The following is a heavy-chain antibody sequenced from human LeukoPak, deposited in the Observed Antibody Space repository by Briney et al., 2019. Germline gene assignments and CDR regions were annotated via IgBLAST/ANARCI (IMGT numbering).Heavy chain of an antibody. CDR2: IYYSGST. CDR3: ARSLYDYYDSSGPFDY. V-gene: IGHV4-59*01. Sequence: SETLSLTCTVSGGSISSYYWSWIRQPPGKGLEWIGYIYYSGSTNYNPSLKSRVTISVDTSKNQFSLTLSSVTAADTAVYYCARSLYDYYDSSGPFDYWGQGTLVTVSS. CDR1: GGSISSYY. J-gene: IGHJ4*02. D-gene: IGHD3-22*01.